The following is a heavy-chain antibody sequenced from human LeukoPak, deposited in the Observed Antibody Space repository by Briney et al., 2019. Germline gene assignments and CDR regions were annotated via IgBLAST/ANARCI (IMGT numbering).Heavy chain of an antibody. V-gene: IGHV3-7*01. Sequence: PGGSLRLSCAASGFTFSSHRMSWVRQTPGKGLEWVAHIKEDGSEMYYVDSVKGRFTISRDNARNSLYLQMNSLRAEDTAMYHCARDEVTYWGQGTLVTASS. CDR2: IKEDGSEM. CDR3: ARDEVTY. CDR1: GFTFSSHR. J-gene: IGHJ4*02.